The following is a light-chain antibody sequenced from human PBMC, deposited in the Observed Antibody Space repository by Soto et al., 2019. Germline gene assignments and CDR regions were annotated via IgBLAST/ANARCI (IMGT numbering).Light chain of an antibody. J-gene: IGKJ4*01. CDR1: QSVNSN. Sequence: EIVMTQSPATLSVSPGDRATLSCRASQSVNSNLGWYQQKPGQAPRLLIYGASTRASGIPARFSGSGSGTDFTLTISSLQSEDFALYFCQQDNTWPLTFGGGTRVEI. V-gene: IGKV3-15*01. CDR2: GAS. CDR3: QQDNTWPLT.